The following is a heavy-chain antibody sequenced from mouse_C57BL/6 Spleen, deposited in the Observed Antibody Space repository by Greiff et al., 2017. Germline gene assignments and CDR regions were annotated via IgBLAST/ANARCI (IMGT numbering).Heavy chain of an antibody. Sequence: QVQLQQPGAELVRPGSSVKLSCKASGYAFSSYWMNWVKQRPGKGLEWIGQIYPGDGDTNYNGKFKGKATLTADKSSSTAYMQLSSLTSEDSAVYFCARRDYYGSSYHFDYWGQGTTLTVSS. CDR3: ARRDYYGSSYHFDY. J-gene: IGHJ2*01. CDR1: GYAFSSYW. CDR2: IYPGDGDT. D-gene: IGHD1-1*01. V-gene: IGHV1-80*01.